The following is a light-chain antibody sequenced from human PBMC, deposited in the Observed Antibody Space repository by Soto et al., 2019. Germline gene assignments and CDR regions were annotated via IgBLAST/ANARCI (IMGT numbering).Light chain of an antibody. V-gene: IGLV2-23*03. CDR1: TSDVGSYNL. Sequence: QSVLTQPASVSGSPGQSITISCTGTTSDVGSYNLVSWYQQHPVKAPKLMIYEGDKRPSGVSDRLSGSKSGNTAYLTISGLQAEDEADYYCCSYAGSTTVVVFGGGTKLTVL. CDR2: EGD. J-gene: IGLJ2*01. CDR3: CSYAGSTTVVV.